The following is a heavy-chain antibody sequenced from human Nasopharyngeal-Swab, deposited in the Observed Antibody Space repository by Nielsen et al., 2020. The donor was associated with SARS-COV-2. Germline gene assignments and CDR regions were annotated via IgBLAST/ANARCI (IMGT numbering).Heavy chain of an antibody. CDR2: ISGSGSST. V-gene: IGHV3-23*01. CDR1: GFTFSSYA. J-gene: IGHJ6*03. CDR3: AKDHCSSTSCARALYYYYYMDV. Sequence: GGSLRLSCAASGFTFSSYAMSWVRQAPGKGMEWVSAISGSGSSTYYADSVKGRLTISRDNSKNTLYLQMNSLRAEDTAVYYCAKDHCSSTSCARALYYYYYMDVWGKGTTVTVSS. D-gene: IGHD2-2*01.